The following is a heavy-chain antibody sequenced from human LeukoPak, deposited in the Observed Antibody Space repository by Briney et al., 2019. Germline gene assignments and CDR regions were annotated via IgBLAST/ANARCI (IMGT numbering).Heavy chain of an antibody. CDR2: IYYSGST. J-gene: IGHJ3*02. CDR3: ARDYYGSGSSDAFDI. CDR1: GGSISSSSYY. V-gene: IGHV4-39*07. Sequence: SETLSLTCTVSGGSISSSSYYWGWIRQPPGKGLEWIGSIYYSGSTYYNPSLKSRVTISVDTSKNQFSLKLSSVTAADTAVYYCARDYYGSGSSDAFDIWGQGTMVTVSS. D-gene: IGHD3-10*01.